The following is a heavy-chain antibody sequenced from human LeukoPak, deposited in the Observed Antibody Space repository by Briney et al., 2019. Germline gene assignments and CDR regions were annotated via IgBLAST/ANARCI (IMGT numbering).Heavy chain of an antibody. J-gene: IGHJ4*02. V-gene: IGHV1-69*13. CDR3: ARDGPRSGSYANPFDY. CDR2: IIPIFGTA. Sequence: ASVKVSCKASGGTFSSYAISWVRQAPGQGLEWTGGIIPIFGTANYAQKFQGRVTITADESTSTAYMELSSLRSEDTAVYYCARDGPRSGSYANPFDYWGQGTLVTVSS. D-gene: IGHD1-26*01. CDR1: GGTFSSYA.